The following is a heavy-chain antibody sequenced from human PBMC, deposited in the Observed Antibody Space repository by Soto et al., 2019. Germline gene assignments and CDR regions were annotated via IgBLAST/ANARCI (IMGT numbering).Heavy chain of an antibody. V-gene: IGHV3-64D*08. Sequence: PGGSLRLSCSASGFPFSSYAMHWVRQAPGKGLEYVSAISSNGGSTYYADSVKGRFTISRDNSKSTLYLQMSSLRAEDTAVYYCSGYCSGGSCYSNYYYYGMDVWGQGTTVTVSS. CDR2: ISSNGGST. CDR1: GFPFSSYA. J-gene: IGHJ6*02. CDR3: SGYCSGGSCYSNYYYYGMDV. D-gene: IGHD2-15*01.